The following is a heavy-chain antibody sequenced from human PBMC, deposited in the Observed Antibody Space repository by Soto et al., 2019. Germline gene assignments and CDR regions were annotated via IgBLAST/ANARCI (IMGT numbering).Heavy chain of an antibody. CDR1: GASISGFY. V-gene: IGHV4-4*07. CDR2: IYATGTT. J-gene: IGHJ5*02. Sequence: PCETLSLTCTVSGASISGFYWSWIRKSAGKGLEWIGRIYATGTTDYNPSLKSRVMMSVDTSKKQFSLKLRSVTAADTAVYYCVRDGTKTLRDWFDPWGQGISVTVYS. CDR3: VRDGTKTLRDWFDP. D-gene: IGHD1-1*01.